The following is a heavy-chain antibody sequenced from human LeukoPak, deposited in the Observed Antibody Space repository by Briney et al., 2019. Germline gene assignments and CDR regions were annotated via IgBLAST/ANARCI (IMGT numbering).Heavy chain of an antibody. J-gene: IGHJ4*02. CDR3: ARQTGSGLCILP. CDR2: INNSGST. Sequence: SECMSLTWAVYGGSFSGLYWGWISQPPGKGLEWIGEINNSGSTNYNPSLKSRVTISVDTSKNQISLKLSSGTAADTAVYYCARQTGSGLCILPGGQGTLVTVSS. V-gene: IGHV4-34*01. CDR1: GGSFSGLY. D-gene: IGHD2-8*01.